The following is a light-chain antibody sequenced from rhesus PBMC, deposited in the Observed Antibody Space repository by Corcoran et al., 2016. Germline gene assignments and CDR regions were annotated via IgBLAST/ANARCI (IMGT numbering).Light chain of an antibody. CDR2: KAF. Sequence: DLQMTQSPSSLSASVGDKVTITCRASQGMSSWLAWYQQKPGKAPKLLIYKAFSVQSGVQSMFSGSGSGTVFTLPISSLQPEDFATYYCLQYSSSPYSFGQGAKVEIK. V-gene: IGKV1-22*01. J-gene: IGKJ2*01. CDR3: LQYSSSPYS. CDR1: QGMSSW.